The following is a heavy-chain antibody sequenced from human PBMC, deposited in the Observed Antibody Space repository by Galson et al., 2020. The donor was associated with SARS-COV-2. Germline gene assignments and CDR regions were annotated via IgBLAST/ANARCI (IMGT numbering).Heavy chain of an antibody. V-gene: IGHV3-23*01. CDR3: AKGLLRVLVVFVIDYCYMDD. CDR2: ISGSGGST. Sequence: GGSLRLSCAASGFTFSSYAMSWVRQAPGKGLEWVSAISGSGGSTYSADSVKGRFIISRDNSKTTLHLQMNSLRAEDTAVYYCAKGLLRVLVVFVIDYCYMDDWGKGTTVTVSS. CDR1: GFTFSSYA. J-gene: IGHJ6*03. D-gene: IGHD3-3*01.